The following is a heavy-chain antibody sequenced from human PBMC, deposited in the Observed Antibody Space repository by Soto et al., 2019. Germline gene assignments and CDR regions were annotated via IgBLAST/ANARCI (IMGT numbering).Heavy chain of an antibody. CDR2: IFHDGTA. V-gene: IGHV4-4*02. CDR1: GVSISSGNW. Sequence: SETLSLTCAVSGVSISSGNWWTWVRQNPKRGLEYIGEIFHDGTANYYPSFERRVAISVDTSKNQFSLKLTSVTAADTAIYFCARLVYDTRLNYMYFDFWGQGALVTVSS. J-gene: IGHJ4*02. CDR3: ARLVYDTRLNYMYFDF. D-gene: IGHD3-10*01.